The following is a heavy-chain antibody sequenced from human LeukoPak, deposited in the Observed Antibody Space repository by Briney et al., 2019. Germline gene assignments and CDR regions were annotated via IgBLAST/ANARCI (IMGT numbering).Heavy chain of an antibody. CDR2: ISTDAGET. D-gene: IGHD3-10*01. CDR1: GFTFSNSG. CDR3: AKGSGNGYGSGPFDY. Sequence: GGSLRLSCAASGFTFSNSGMSWVRQAPGKGLEWVSAISTDAGETHYADSVKGRFTISRDNSKNTVSLQMSNLRAEDTALYYCAKGSGNGYGSGPFDYWGQGTLVTVSS. J-gene: IGHJ4*02. V-gene: IGHV3-23*01.